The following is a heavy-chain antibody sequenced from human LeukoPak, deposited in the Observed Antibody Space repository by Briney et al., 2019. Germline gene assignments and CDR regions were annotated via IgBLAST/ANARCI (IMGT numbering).Heavy chain of an antibody. D-gene: IGHD3-22*01. CDR1: GFAFSTYT. Sequence: GGSLRLSCAACGFAFSTYTMNWARQAPGKGLEWVASINSGGTTTHYAFSVKGRFAISRDNAQNVLYLQMNGLRGDDAAVYYCLRGDSRDFWGQGTLVTVSS. CDR2: INSGGTTT. J-gene: IGHJ4*02. CDR3: LRGDSRDF. V-gene: IGHV3-21*06.